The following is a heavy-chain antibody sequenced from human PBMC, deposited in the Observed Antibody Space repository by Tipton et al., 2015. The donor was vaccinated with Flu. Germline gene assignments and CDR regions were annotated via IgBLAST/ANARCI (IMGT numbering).Heavy chain of an antibody. D-gene: IGHD2-2*01. V-gene: IGHV3-7*01. CDR1: GFIFSDYW. J-gene: IGHJ4*02. Sequence: SLRLSCAASGFIFSDYWMAWVRQAPGKGLEWVANINYDGSTIYYVDSVKGRFTISRDNAKKSLYLQMNNLRAEDTAVYYCARTRGGYCSSSSCYADYFDYWGQGTLVTVSS. CDR3: ARTRGGYCSSSSCYADYFDY. CDR2: INYDGSTI.